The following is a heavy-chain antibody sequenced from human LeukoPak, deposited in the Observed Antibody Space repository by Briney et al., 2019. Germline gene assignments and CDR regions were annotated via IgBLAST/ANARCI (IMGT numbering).Heavy chain of an antibody. V-gene: IGHV4-34*01. CDR2: INHSGST. D-gene: IGHD3-3*01. CDR3: ARARWIDY. J-gene: IGHJ4*02. Sequence: SSQTLSLTCAVYGVSFSGYYWSWLRQPPGKGLEWIGEINHSGSTNYNPSLKSRVTISVDTSKNQFSLKLSSVTAADTAVYYCARARWIDYWGQGTLVTVSS. CDR1: GVSFSGYY.